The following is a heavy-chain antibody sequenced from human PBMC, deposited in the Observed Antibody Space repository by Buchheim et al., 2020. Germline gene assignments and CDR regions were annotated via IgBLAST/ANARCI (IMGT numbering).Heavy chain of an antibody. V-gene: IGHV3-7*01. CDR1: GFTFSKYW. Sequence: EVQLVESGGGLVQPGGSLRLSCAASGFTFSKYWMTWVRQAPGKGLEWVANIKEDGSQTFYADSVKGRFTISRDNTKNSLFLQMSYVGVDDTAVYHCASGTVAGVGSWGQGA. J-gene: IGHJ4*02. CDR3: ASGTVAGVGS. D-gene: IGHD6-19*01. CDR2: IKEDGSQT.